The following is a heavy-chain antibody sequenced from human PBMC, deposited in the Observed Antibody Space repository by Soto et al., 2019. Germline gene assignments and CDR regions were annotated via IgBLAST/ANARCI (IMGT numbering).Heavy chain of an antibody. V-gene: IGHV4-31*03. CDR1: GGSISSGGYY. Sequence: SETLSLTCTVSGGSISSGGYYWSWIRQHPGKGLEWIGYIYYSGSTYYNPSLKSRVTISVDTSKNQFSLKLSSVTAAATAVYYCARARGYCSGGSCYRGRAFDIWGQGTMVTVSS. CDR2: IYYSGST. CDR3: ARARGYCSGGSCYRGRAFDI. D-gene: IGHD2-15*01. J-gene: IGHJ3*02.